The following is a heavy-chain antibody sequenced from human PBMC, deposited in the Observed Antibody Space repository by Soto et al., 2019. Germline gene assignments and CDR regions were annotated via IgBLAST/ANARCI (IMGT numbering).Heavy chain of an antibody. CDR3: AKDPGASGYYDFWSGYNLYFDY. CDR1: GFTFSSYA. J-gene: IGHJ4*02. Sequence: XGSLRLSCSASGFTFSSYAMSWVRQAPGKGLDWVSAIIGSGGSTYYADSVKGRFTISRDNSKNTLYLQMNSLRAEDTAVYYCAKDPGASGYYDFWSGYNLYFDYWGQGNLVTVSS. CDR2: IIGSGGST. V-gene: IGHV3-23*01. D-gene: IGHD3-3*01.